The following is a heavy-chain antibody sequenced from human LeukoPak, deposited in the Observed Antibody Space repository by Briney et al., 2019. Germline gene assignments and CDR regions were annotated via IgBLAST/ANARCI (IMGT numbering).Heavy chain of an antibody. Sequence: SETLSLTCTVSGGSISSYYWSWIRQPPGKGLEWIGYIYYSGSTNYNPSLKSRVTISVDTSKNQFSLTLSSVTAADTAVYYCARLITGTTTAFDIWGQGTMVTVSS. J-gene: IGHJ3*02. D-gene: IGHD1-7*01. V-gene: IGHV4-59*01. CDR3: ARLITGTTTAFDI. CDR1: GGSISSYY. CDR2: IYYSGST.